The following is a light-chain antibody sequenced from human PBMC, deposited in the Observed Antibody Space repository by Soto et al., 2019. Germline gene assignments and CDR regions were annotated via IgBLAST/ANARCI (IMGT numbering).Light chain of an antibody. J-gene: IGKJ1*01. CDR2: GAS. CDR1: QSVTYN. CDR3: QQYNDWLWT. V-gene: IGKV3-15*01. Sequence: ETTLTQSPATLSASPGERVTLSCRATQSVTYNLAWYQQKPGQAPRLLIYGASPRPPGIPARFSGRGYGPEFALTITSLQSEDFAVYYCQQYNDWLWTFGQGTKVEIK.